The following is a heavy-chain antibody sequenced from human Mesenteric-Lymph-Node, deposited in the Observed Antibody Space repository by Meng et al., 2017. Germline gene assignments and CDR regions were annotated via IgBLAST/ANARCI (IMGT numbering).Heavy chain of an antibody. CDR3: ARDKGMVAAAGIVAY. V-gene: IGHV3-73*01. Sequence: GESLKISCEASGFTFSYSTIHWVRQASGKGLEWVGRIRTKTYNYATAYAASVKGRFTISRDDSKNTAYLQMNSLRAEDTAVYYCARDKGMVAAAGIVAYWGQGTLVTVSS. CDR1: GFTFSYST. J-gene: IGHJ4*02. CDR2: IRTKTYNYAT. D-gene: IGHD6-13*01.